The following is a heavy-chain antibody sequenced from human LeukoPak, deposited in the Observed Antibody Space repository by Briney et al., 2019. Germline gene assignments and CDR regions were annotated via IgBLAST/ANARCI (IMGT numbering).Heavy chain of an antibody. CDR2: INHSGST. CDR3: ARGTLLSDY. CDR1: GGSFSGYY. J-gene: IGHJ4*02. Sequence: SETLSLTCAVYGGSFSGYYWSWIRQPPGKGLEWIGEINHSGSTNYNPSLKSRVTISVDTSKNQFSLKLSSVTAADTAVYYCARGTLLSDYWGQGTLVTVSS. D-gene: IGHD2-2*01. V-gene: IGHV4-34*01.